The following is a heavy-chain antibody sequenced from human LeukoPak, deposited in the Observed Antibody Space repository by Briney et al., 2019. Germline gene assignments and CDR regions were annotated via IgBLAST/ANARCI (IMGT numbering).Heavy chain of an antibody. CDR1: GGSFSGYY. J-gene: IGHJ4*02. CDR3: ARGPLLTHRRYFDF. CDR2: INHSGST. D-gene: IGHD3-9*01. Sequence: SETLSLTCAVYGGSFSGYYWTWIRQSPEKGLEWIGEINHSGSTSYNPSLKSQVAISVDTSKNQFSLKLTSVTAADTAVYYCARGPLLTHRRYFDFWGQGTLVTVSS. V-gene: IGHV4-34*01.